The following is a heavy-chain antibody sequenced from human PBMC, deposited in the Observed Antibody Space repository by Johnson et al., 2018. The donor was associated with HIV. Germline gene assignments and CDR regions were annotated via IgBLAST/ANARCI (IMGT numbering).Heavy chain of an antibody. V-gene: IGHV3-23*04. J-gene: IGHJ3*02. CDR3: AREGWGSDAFDI. CDR2: IGGSAVST. D-gene: IGHD3-16*01. Sequence: VQLVESGGGLVQPGGSLRLSCAASGLTFSKYAMNWVRQAPGKGLEWVSLIGGSAVSTYYADSVRGRFTISRDNSKNTLYLQMNSLRAEDTAVYYCAREGWGSDAFDIWGQGTMVTVSS. CDR1: GLTFSKYA.